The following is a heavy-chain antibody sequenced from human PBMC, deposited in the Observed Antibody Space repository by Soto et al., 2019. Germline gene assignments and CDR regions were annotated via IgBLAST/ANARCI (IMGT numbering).Heavy chain of an antibody. CDR3: ARDRRGGDGYNLFDY. D-gene: IGHD3-16*01. Sequence: EASVKVSCKASGYTFTSYYMHWVRQAPGQGLEWMGIINPSGGSTSYAQKFQGRVTMTRDTSTSTVYMELSSLRSEDTAVYYCARDRRGGDGYNLFDYWGQGTLVTVSS. CDR2: INPSGGST. V-gene: IGHV1-46*01. J-gene: IGHJ4*02. CDR1: GYTFTSYY.